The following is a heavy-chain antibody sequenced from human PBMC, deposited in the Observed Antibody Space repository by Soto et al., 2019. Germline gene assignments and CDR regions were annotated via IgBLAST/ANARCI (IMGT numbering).Heavy chain of an antibody. Sequence: GGSLRLSCAASGFTFSSYGMHWVRQAPGKGLEWVAVISYDGSNKYYADSVKGRFTISRDNSKNTLYLQMNSLRAEDTAVYYCAKDPQYYDFWSGYRRQYYYYGMDVWGQGTTVTVS. D-gene: IGHD3-3*01. CDR1: GFTFSSYG. CDR3: AKDPQYYDFWSGYRRQYYYYGMDV. V-gene: IGHV3-30*18. CDR2: ISYDGSNK. J-gene: IGHJ6*02.